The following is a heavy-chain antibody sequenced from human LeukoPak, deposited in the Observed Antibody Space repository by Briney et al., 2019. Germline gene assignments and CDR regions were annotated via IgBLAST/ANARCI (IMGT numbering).Heavy chain of an antibody. V-gene: IGHV4-59*01. Sequence: SETLSLTCTVSGGSIISYGWSWIRQPPGKGLEWIGYISYSGNTNYNPSLKSRVTISVDTSKNRFSLKLNSLTAADTAVYYCARDSYYSKMDVWGQGTTVTVSS. CDR3: ARDSYYSKMDV. J-gene: IGHJ6*02. CDR2: ISYSGNT. CDR1: GGSIISYG.